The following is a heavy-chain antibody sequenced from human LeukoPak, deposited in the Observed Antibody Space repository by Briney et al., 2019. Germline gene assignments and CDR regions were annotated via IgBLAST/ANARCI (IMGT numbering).Heavy chain of an antibody. J-gene: IGHJ4*02. D-gene: IGHD6-13*01. CDR2: ISYDGSNK. CDR1: GFTFSSYA. V-gene: IGHV3-30-3*01. CDR3: ARDMGIAAAGTLDY. Sequence: HPGGSLRLSCAASGFTFSSYAMHWVRQAPGKGLEWVAVISYDGSNKYYADPVKGRFTISRDNSKNTLYLQMNSLRAEDTAVYYCARDMGIAAAGTLDYWGQGTLVTVSS.